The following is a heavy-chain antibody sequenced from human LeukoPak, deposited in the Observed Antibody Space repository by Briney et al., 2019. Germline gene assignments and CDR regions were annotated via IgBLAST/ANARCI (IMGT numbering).Heavy chain of an antibody. CDR2: IYYSGST. CDR1: GGSISSYY. CDR3: ARQYSYGHLDY. Sequence: PSETLSLTCTVPGGSISSYYWSWIRQPPGKGLVWIGYIYYSGSTNYNPSLKSRVTISVDTSKNQFSLKLSSVTAADTAVYYCARQYSYGHLDYWGQGTLVTVSS. V-gene: IGHV4-59*08. D-gene: IGHD5-18*01. J-gene: IGHJ4*02.